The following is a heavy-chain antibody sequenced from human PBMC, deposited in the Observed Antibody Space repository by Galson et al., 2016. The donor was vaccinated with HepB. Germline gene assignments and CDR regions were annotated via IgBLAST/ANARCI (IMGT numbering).Heavy chain of an antibody. CDR1: GFIFSSHA. CDR2: ISYEGSYK. V-gene: IGHV3-30*18. Sequence: SLRLSCAASGFIFSSHAMHWVRQAPGKGPEWVAVISYEGSYKYYADSVRGRFTVSRDNANNTLYLQMNSLRAEDTAMYYCAKDLVEYYDILTAGNWFDPWGQGTLVTVSS. D-gene: IGHD3-9*01. J-gene: IGHJ5*02. CDR3: AKDLVEYYDILTAGNWFDP.